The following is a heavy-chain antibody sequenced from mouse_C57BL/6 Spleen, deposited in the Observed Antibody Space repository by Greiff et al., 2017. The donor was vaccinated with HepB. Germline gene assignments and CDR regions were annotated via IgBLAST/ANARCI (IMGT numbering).Heavy chain of an antibody. D-gene: IGHD2-5*01. CDR1: GYTFTSYW. CDR3: ARSYYSTLYYAMDY. J-gene: IGHJ4*01. Sequence: VQLQQSGAELVMPGASVKLSCKASGYTFTSYWMHWVKQRPGQGLEWIGEIDTSDSYTNYNQKFKGKSTLTVDKSSSTAYMQLSSLTSEDSAVYYCARSYYSTLYYAMDYWGQGTSVTVSS. V-gene: IGHV1-69*01. CDR2: IDTSDSYT.